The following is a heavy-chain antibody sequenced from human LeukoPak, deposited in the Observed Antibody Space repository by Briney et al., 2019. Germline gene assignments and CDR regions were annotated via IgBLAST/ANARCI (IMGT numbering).Heavy chain of an antibody. J-gene: IGHJ4*02. CDR1: GFTFSSYW. D-gene: IGHD3-9*01. CDR2: IKQDGSEK. Sequence: GGSLRLSCAASGFTFSSYWMSWVRQAPGKGLEWVANIKQDGSEKYYVDSVKGRFTISRDNAKNSLYLQMNGLRAEDTAVYYCARGVLLRYFDWPELYFDYWGQGTLVTVSS. CDR3: ARGVLLRYFDWPELYFDY. V-gene: IGHV3-7*01.